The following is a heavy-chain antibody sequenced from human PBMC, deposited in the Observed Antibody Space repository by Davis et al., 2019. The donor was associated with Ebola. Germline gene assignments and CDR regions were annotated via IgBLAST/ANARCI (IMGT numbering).Heavy chain of an antibody. D-gene: IGHD2-8*02. CDR3: ARDGGIDTGYFDY. J-gene: IGHJ4*02. Sequence: GESLKISCAASGFTFSSYAMHWVRQAPGKGLEWVAVISYDGSNKYYADSVKGRFTISRDNSKNTLYLQMNSLRAEDTAVYYCARDGGIDTGYFDYWGQGTLVTVSS. CDR1: GFTFSSYA. CDR2: ISYDGSNK. V-gene: IGHV3-30-3*01.